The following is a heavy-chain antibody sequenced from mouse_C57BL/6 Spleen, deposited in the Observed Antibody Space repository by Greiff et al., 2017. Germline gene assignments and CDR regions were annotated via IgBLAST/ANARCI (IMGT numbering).Heavy chain of an antibody. CDR1: GFSLTSYG. D-gene: IGHD2-2*01. V-gene: IGHV2-2*01. CDR2: IWSGGST. J-gene: IGHJ3*01. CDR3: ARGYDRSPFAY. Sequence: VQLVESGPGLVQPSQSLSITCTVSGFSLTSYGVHWVRQSPGKGLEWLGVIWSGGSTDYNAAFISRLSISKDNSKSQVFFKMNSLQADDTAIYYCARGYDRSPFAYWGQGTLVTVSA.